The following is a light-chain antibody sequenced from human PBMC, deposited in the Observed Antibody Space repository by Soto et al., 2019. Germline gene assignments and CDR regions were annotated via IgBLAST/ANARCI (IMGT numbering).Light chain of an antibody. CDR3: QHYNSYL. Sequence: DLQMTQSPSTLSTSVGDRVTITCRASQSINNWLAWYQQKPGKAPNLLIYEASSLETGVPSRFSGSGSGTEFTLTISSLQPDDFATYYCQHYNSYLFGQGTKVEIK. CDR1: QSINNW. J-gene: IGKJ1*01. V-gene: IGKV1-5*03. CDR2: EAS.